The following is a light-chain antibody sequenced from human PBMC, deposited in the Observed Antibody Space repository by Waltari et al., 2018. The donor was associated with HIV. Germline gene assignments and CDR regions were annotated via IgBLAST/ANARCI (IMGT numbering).Light chain of an antibody. V-gene: IGLV1-44*01. CDR1: ISNIGGNT. Sequence: QSVLTQSPSASGTPGQRVTLSCSGSISNIGGNTESWYQHLPGTAPKLLIYSHNQRPSGVPDRFSGSKSGTSASLAISGLQSEDEADYYCAAWDANLNGRLFGGGTKLTVL. J-gene: IGLJ2*01. CDR3: AAWDANLNGRL. CDR2: SHN.